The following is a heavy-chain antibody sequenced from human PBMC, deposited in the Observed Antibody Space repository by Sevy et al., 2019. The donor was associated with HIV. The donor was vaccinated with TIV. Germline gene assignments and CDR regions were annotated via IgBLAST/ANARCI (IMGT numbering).Heavy chain of an antibody. CDR1: GFTFDDYV. J-gene: IGHJ3*02. D-gene: IGHD2-2*02. CDR3: AKDMGGVGDCSSTSCYISDAFDI. Sequence: GGSLRLSCAASGFTFDDYVMHWVRQAPGKGLEWVSGISWNSGSIGYADSVKGRFTISRDNAKNSLYLQMNSLRAEDTALYYCAKDMGGVGDCSSTSCYISDAFDIWGQGTMVTV. V-gene: IGHV3-9*01. CDR2: ISWNSGSI.